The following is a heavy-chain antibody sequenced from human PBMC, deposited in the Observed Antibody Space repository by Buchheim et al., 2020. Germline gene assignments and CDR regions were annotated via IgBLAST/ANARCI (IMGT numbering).Heavy chain of an antibody. CDR3: VDFDWSTEYYFDY. V-gene: IGHV4-39*07. Sequence: QLQLQESGPGLVKPSETLPLTCTVSGGSISSSSYYWGWIRQPPGKGLEWIGSIYYSGSTYYNPSLKSRVTISVDTSKNQFSLKLSSVTAADTAVYYCVDFDWSTEYYFDYWGQGTL. CDR1: GGSISSSSYY. CDR2: IYYSGST. D-gene: IGHD3-9*01. J-gene: IGHJ4*02.